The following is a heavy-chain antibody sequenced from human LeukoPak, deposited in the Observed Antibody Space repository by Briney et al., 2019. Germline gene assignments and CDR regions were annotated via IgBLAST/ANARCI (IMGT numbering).Heavy chain of an antibody. D-gene: IGHD6-19*01. CDR3: ASGSGSNAFDI. CDR2: MNPNSGNT. CDR1: GYTFTAYY. Sequence: ASVKVSCKASGYTFTAYYIHWVRQATGQGLEWMGWMNPNSGNTGYAQKFQGRVTITRNTSISTAYMELSSLRSEDTAVYYRASGSGSNAFDIWGQGTMVTVSS. V-gene: IGHV1-8*03. J-gene: IGHJ3*02.